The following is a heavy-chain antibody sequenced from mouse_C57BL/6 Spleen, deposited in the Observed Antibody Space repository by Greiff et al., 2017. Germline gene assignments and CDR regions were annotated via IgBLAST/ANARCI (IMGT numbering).Heavy chain of an antibody. CDR2: ISDGGSYT. J-gene: IGHJ4*01. CDR1: GFTFSSYA. D-gene: IGHD2-4*01. CDR3: ARDRGDDYDGDAMDY. V-gene: IGHV5-4*01. Sequence: DVHLVESGGGLVKPGGSLKLSCAASGFTFSSYAMSWVRQTPEKRLEWVATISDGGSYTYYPDNVKGRFTISRDNAKNNLYLQMSHLKSEDTAMYYCARDRGDDYDGDAMDYWGQGTSVTVSS.